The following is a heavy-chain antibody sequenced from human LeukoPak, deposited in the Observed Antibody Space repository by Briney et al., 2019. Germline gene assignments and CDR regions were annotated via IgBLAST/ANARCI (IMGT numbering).Heavy chain of an antibody. V-gene: IGHV1-46*01. CDR1: GGTFSSYT. J-gene: IGHJ4*02. CDR2: INASGGST. CDR3: ARDQNYGSVLEY. D-gene: IGHD3-10*01. Sequence: ASVKVSCKASGGTFSSYTISWVRQAPGQGLEWMGIINASGGSTSYAQKFQGRVTMTRDTSTSTVYMELSSLRSEDTAVYYCARDQNYGSVLEYWGQGTLVTVSS.